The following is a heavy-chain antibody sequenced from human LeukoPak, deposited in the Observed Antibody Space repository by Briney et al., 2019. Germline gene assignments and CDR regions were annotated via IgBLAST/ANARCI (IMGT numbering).Heavy chain of an antibody. V-gene: IGHV4-30-2*01. J-gene: IGHJ4*02. CDR3: ARGVAADSSGYYFDY. CDR1: GGSISSGGYY. D-gene: IGHD3-22*01. CDR2: IYHSGST. Sequence: PSETLSLTCTVSGGSISSGGYYWSWIRQPPGKGLEWIGYIYHSGSTYYNPSLKSRVTISVDRSKNQFSLKLSSVTAADTAVYYCARGVAADSSGYYFDYWGQGTLVTVSS.